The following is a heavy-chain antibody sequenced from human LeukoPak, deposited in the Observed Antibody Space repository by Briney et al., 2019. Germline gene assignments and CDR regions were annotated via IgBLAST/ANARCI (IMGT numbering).Heavy chain of an antibody. CDR3: AKDRGSRSYGPLDY. J-gene: IGHJ4*02. CDR1: GFTFSSYA. CDR2: ISYDGSNK. D-gene: IGHD3-10*01. Sequence: GGSLRLSCAASGFTFSSYAMHWVRQAPGKGLEWVAVISYDGSNKYYADSVKGRFTISRDNSKNTLYLQMNSLRAEDTAVYYCAKDRGSRSYGPLDYWGQGTLVTVSS. V-gene: IGHV3-30-3*01.